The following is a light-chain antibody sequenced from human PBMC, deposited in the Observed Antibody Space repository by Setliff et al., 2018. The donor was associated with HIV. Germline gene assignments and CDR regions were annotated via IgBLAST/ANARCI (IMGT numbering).Light chain of an antibody. Sequence: SALTQPASVSGSPGQSTTISCTGTSSDVGSYNLVSWFQQNPGKAPRFMIYEVSKRPSGVSNRFSGSKSGNTASLTISGLQAEDEADYYCCSYTGSSTYVFGSGTKVTVL. CDR3: CSYTGSSTYV. CDR2: EVS. J-gene: IGLJ1*01. V-gene: IGLV2-23*02. CDR1: SSDVGSYNL.